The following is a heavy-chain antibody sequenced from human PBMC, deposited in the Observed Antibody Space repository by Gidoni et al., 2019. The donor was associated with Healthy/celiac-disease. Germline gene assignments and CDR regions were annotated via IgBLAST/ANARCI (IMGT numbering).Heavy chain of an antibody. CDR3: ARVISGAYYYGMDV. D-gene: IGHD2-21*01. V-gene: IGHV4-31*03. CDR1: VGSISSGGYY. J-gene: IGHJ6*02. Sequence: QVQLQESGPGLVKPSQTLSLTCTVSVGSISSGGYYWSWIRQHPGKGLEWIGYIYYSGSTYYNPSLKSRVTISVDTSKNQFSLKLSSVTAADTAVYYCARVISGAYYYGMDVWGQGTTVTVSS. CDR2: IYYSGST.